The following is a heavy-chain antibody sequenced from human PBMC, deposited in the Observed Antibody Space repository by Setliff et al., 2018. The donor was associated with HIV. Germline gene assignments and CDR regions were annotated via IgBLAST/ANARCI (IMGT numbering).Heavy chain of an antibody. CDR2: IHYSGRT. J-gene: IGHJ5*02. V-gene: IGHV4-31*03. CDR1: GDSISSGGFY. D-gene: IGHD2-15*01. CDR3: ARAPFRGGSFGWFDP. Sequence: PSETLSLTCTASGDSISSGGFYCNWFRQYPEKGLEWIGWIHYSGRTNFNPSLRSRATISFDTSKNQFSLNLTSVTAADTAVYYCARAPFRGGSFGWFDPWGQGTLVTVSS.